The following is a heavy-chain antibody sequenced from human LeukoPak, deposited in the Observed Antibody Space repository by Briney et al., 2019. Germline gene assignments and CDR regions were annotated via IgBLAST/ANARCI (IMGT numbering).Heavy chain of an antibody. D-gene: IGHD6-19*01. V-gene: IGHV3-23*01. Sequence: GGSLRLSCGDSGFKLSSYDMNWVRQAPGKGLEWVSVISGGGGSTYYADSVKGRFTISRDKSKNTVYLQMSSLRGEDTAADNCAKDSGSCGWSGDFDYWGQGTMVTVSS. CDR2: ISGGGGST. J-gene: IGHJ4*02. CDR1: GFKLSSYD. CDR3: AKDSGSCGWSGDFDY.